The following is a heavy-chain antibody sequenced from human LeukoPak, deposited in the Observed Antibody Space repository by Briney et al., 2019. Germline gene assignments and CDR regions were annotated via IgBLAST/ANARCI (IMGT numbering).Heavy chain of an antibody. Sequence: SETLSLTCTVSGGSISSYYWSWIRQPPGKGLEWIGYIYYSGSTNYNPSLKSRVTISVDTSKNQFSLKLSSVTAADTAVYYCARLGYDFWSGYYWFDPWGQGTLVTVSS. CDR3: ARLGYDFWSGYYWFDP. CDR1: GGSISSYY. J-gene: IGHJ5*02. V-gene: IGHV4-59*08. CDR2: IYYSGST. D-gene: IGHD3-3*01.